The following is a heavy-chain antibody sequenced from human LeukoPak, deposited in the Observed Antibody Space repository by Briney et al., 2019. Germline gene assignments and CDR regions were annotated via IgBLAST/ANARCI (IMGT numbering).Heavy chain of an antibody. J-gene: IGHJ4*02. D-gene: IGHD3-10*01. CDR2: ISAYNGNT. CDR1: GYTFTNYG. Sequence: ASVKVSCKASGYTFTNYGISWVRQAPGQGLEWMGWISAYNGNTIYAQKFQGRVTMTADTSTDTVYMELSSLRSEDTAVYYCATEGKMVRGVYTDYWGQGTLVTVSS. V-gene: IGHV1-18*01. CDR3: ATEGKMVRGVYTDY.